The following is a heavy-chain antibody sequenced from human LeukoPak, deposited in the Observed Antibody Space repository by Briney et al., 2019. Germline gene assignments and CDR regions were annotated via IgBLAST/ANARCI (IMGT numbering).Heavy chain of an antibody. V-gene: IGHV4-39*07. D-gene: IGHD5-18*01. CDR1: GGSISSSSYY. CDR3: ARTTEGGYTYGYFYYYYMDV. Sequence: SETLSLTCTVSGGSISSSSYYWGWIRQPPVKGLEWIGSIYHSGSTNYNPSLKSRVTISVDTSKNQFSLKLTSVTAADTAVYYCARTTEGGYTYGYFYYYYMDVWGKGTTVTISS. J-gene: IGHJ6*03. CDR2: IYHSGST.